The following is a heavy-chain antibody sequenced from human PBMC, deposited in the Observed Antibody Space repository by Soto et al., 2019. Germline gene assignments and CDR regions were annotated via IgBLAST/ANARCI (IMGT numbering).Heavy chain of an antibody. V-gene: IGHV3-30*03. J-gene: IGHJ4*02. CDR1: GFTFSNYG. Sequence: QVQLVESGGGVVQPGRSLRLSCAASGFTFSNYGMHWVRQAPGKGLEWVTVISYDGSNKYYADSVKGRFTISRDNSKNTLYLQMNSLRAEDTAVYYCARDGDTAMVTPFDYWGQGTLVTVSS. CDR2: ISYDGSNK. CDR3: ARDGDTAMVTPFDY. D-gene: IGHD5-18*01.